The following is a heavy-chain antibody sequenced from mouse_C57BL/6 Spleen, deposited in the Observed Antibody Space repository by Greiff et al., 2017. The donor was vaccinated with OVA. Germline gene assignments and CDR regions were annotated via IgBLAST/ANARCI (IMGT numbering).Heavy chain of an antibody. CDR1: GYAFSSYW. CDR2: IYPGDGDT. J-gene: IGHJ4*01. Sequence: QVHVKQSGAELVKPGASVKISCKASGYAFSSYWMNWVKQRPGKGLEWIGQIYPGDGDTNYNGKFKGKATLTADKSSSTAYMQLSSLTSEDSAVYFCARSPNYDAMDYWGQGTSVTVSS. CDR3: ARSPNYDAMDY. V-gene: IGHV1-80*01.